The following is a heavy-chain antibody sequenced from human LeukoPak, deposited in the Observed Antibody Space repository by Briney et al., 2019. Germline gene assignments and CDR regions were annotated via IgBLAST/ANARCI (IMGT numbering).Heavy chain of an antibody. D-gene: IGHD2-21*02. J-gene: IGHJ4*02. V-gene: IGHV5-51*01. CDR2: ISPGDSDA. Sequence: LGESLKISCKGSRYRFTSHWIGWVRQMPGKGLEWMGIISPGDSDARYSPSFQGQVTISADKSINTAYLQWSSLKASDTAMYYCARQAYCGGDCSANFDYWGQGTLVTVSS. CDR1: RYRFTSHW. CDR3: ARQAYCGGDCSANFDY.